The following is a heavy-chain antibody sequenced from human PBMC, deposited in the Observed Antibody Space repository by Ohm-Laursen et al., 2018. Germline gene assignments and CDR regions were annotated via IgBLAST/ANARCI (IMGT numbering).Heavy chain of an antibody. V-gene: IGHV3-48*01. Sequence: SLRLSCAASGFTFSSYGMSWVRQAPGKGLEWVSYISTGGGTIYYADSVKGRFTISRDNSKNTLYLQMNSLRAEDTAVYYCAKFSSGEPLDYWGQGTLVTVSS. CDR1: GFTFSSYG. J-gene: IGHJ4*02. CDR2: ISTGGGTI. CDR3: AKFSSGEPLDY. D-gene: IGHD6-19*01.